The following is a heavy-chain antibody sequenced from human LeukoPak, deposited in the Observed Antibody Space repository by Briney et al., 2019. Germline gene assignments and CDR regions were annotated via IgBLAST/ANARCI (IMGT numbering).Heavy chain of an antibody. CDR3: AGDGGDNFRGLHY. CDR2: MFSSGST. Sequence: SETLSLTCTVSGDSISRSSYNWGWIRQPPGKGLEWIGTMFSSGSTRYNPSLKSRVTISVKTSKSQFSLRLSSVTAADTAVYNCAGDGGDNFRGLHYWGQGTLVTVSS. J-gene: IGHJ4*02. CDR1: GDSISRSSYN. D-gene: IGHD3-10*01. V-gene: IGHV4-39*02.